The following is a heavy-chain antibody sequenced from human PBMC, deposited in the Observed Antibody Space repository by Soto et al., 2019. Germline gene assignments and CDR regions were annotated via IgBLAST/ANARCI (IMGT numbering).Heavy chain of an antibody. CDR2: ISYDGSNK. J-gene: IGHJ6*02. V-gene: IGHV3-30*18. CDR3: AKELSYCSSTSCYAHYYYGMDV. Sequence: GGSLRLSCAASGFTFSSYGMHWVRRAPGKGLEWVAVISYDGSNKYYADSVKDRFTISRDNSKNTLYLQMNSLRAEDTAVYYCAKELSYCSSTSCYAHYYYGMDVWGQGTTVTVSS. CDR1: GFTFSSYG. D-gene: IGHD2-2*01.